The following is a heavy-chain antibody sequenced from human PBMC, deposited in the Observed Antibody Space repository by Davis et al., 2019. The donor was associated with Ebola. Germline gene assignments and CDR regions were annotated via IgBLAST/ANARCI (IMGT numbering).Heavy chain of an antibody. CDR3: AREEIVVVVAATGRYYYYGMDV. D-gene: IGHD2-15*01. CDR2: IIPIFGTA. CDR1: GGTFSSYA. J-gene: IGHJ6*02. V-gene: IGHV1-69*06. Sequence: SVKVSCKASGGTFSSYAISWVRQPPGQGLEWMGGIIPIFGTANYAQKFQGRVTITADKSTSTAYMELSSLRSEDTAVYYCAREEIVVVVAATGRYYYYGMDVWGQGTTVTVSS.